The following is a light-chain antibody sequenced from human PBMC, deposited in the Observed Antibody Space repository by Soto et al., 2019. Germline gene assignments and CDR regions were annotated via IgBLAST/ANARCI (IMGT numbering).Light chain of an antibody. CDR2: WAS. J-gene: IGKJ4*01. CDR1: QSVLSSSNKKNY. Sequence: DIVMTQSPDSLAVSLGEXATINCKSSQSVLSSSNKKNYLAWHQQKPGQPPKLLISWASSRQSGVPDRFSGSGSGTDFTLTISSLQAEDVAVYYCQQNYSAPLTFAGGTKVDIK. V-gene: IGKV4-1*01. CDR3: QQNYSAPLT.